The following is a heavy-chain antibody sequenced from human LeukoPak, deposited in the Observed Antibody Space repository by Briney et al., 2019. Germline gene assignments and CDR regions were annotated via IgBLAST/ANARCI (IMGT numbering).Heavy chain of an antibody. CDR1: GFTFDDYA. J-gene: IGHJ4*02. CDR2: IKQDGTEK. Sequence: PGGSLRLSCAASGFTFDDYAMHWVRQAPGKGLEWVANIKQDGTEKYYVDSVKGRFTISRDYARNSLYLQMNSLKTEDTAVYYCTRHERGSYDYWGQGTLVTVSS. V-gene: IGHV3-7*03. D-gene: IGHD1-26*01. CDR3: TRHERGSYDY.